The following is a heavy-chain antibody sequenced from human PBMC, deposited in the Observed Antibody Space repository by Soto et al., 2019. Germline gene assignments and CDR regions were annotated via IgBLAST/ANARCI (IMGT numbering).Heavy chain of an antibody. CDR3: ARDRYDSSGYCHFDY. D-gene: IGHD3-22*01. V-gene: IGHV3-23*01. CDR2: ISGSGGST. CDR1: GFSFSIYA. Sequence: PGGSLRLSCAASGFSFSIYAMHWVRQAPGKGLEWVSAISGSGGSTYYADSVKGRFTISRDNSKNTLYLQMNSLRAEDTAVYYCARDRYDSSGYCHFDYWGQGTLVTVSS. J-gene: IGHJ4*02.